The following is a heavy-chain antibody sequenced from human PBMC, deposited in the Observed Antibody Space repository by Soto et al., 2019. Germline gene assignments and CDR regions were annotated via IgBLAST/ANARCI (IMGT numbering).Heavy chain of an antibody. CDR3: ARRYGLSAFDI. CDR2: IYYSGST. Sequence: SETLSLTCTVSGGSIRSYYWSWIRQPPGKGLEWIGDIYYSGSTNYNPSLKSRVTISVDTSKYQFSLKLSSVTAADTAVYFCARRYGLSAFDIWGPGTMVTVSS. V-gene: IGHV4-59*08. CDR1: GGSIRSYY. J-gene: IGHJ3*02. D-gene: IGHD3-10*01.